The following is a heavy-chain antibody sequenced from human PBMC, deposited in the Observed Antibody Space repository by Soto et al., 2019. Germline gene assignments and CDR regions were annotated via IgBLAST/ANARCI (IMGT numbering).Heavy chain of an antibody. J-gene: IGHJ4*02. CDR2: IYYSGST. CDR1: GGSISSGGYY. CDR3: ARGGLGVVAANSYFDY. V-gene: IGHV4-31*03. Sequence: QVQLQESGPGLVKPSQTLSLTCTVSGGSISSGGYYWSWIRQHPGKGLEWIGYIYYSGSTYYNPSLKRRVTISVDTSKNQFSLKLSSVTAADTAVYYCARGGLGVVAANSYFDYWGQGTLVTVSS. D-gene: IGHD2-15*01.